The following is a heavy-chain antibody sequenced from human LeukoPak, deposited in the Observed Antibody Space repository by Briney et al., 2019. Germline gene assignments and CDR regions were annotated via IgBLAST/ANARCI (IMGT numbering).Heavy chain of an antibody. J-gene: IGHJ4*02. D-gene: IGHD2-2*01. Sequence: PSETLSLTCAVSGESFSGYYWSWIRQSPGKGLEWIGEINHSGSTNYNPSLKSRVTISVDTSKNQFSLKLSSVTAADTAVYYCARGDPAYYFDYWGQGTLVTVSS. V-gene: IGHV4-34*01. CDR1: GESFSGYY. CDR2: INHSGST. CDR3: ARGDPAYYFDY.